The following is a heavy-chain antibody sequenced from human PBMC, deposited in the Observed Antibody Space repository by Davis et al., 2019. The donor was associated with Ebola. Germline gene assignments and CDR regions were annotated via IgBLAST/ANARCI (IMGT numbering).Heavy chain of an antibody. Sequence: ASVKVSCKASGYTFTSYDINWVRQATGQGLEWMGWMNPNSGNTGYAQKFQGRVTMTRNTSISTAYMELSSLRSDDTAVYYCARDEGTVTTLLWDYYYGMDVWGQGTTVTVSS. V-gene: IGHV1-8*01. CDR3: ARDEGTVTTLLWDYYYGMDV. J-gene: IGHJ6*02. CDR1: GYTFTSYD. CDR2: MNPNSGNT. D-gene: IGHD4-17*01.